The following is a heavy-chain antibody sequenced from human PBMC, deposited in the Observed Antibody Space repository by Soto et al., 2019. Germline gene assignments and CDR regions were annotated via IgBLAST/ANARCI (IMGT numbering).Heavy chain of an antibody. J-gene: IGHJ5*02. Sequence: SETLSLTCTVSGGSISSYYGSWIRQPPGKGLEWIGYIYYSGSTNXXXXLKSRVTISVDTSKNQFSLKLSSVTAADTAXXYCARTSIAXXXXXFLVDPWXXGTLVXVSX. CDR3: ARTSIAXXXXXFLVDP. CDR1: GGSISSYY. CDR2: IYYSGST. D-gene: IGHD6-6*01. V-gene: IGHV4-59*01.